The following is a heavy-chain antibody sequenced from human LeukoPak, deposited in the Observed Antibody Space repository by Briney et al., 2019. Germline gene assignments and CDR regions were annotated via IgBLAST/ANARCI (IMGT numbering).Heavy chain of an antibody. V-gene: IGHV1-18*01. CDR2: VSGYDGKT. CDR3: ARITCSTTSCYTGRSYDF. D-gene: IGHD2-2*02. J-gene: IGHJ4*02. Sequence: ASVKVSCKTSGYTFSTYGISWVRQAPGQGLEWMGWVSGYDGKTKYAQKVQGRVTMTADTSTNTAYMELRSLRSDDTAFYYCARITCSTTSCYTGRSYDFWGQGTLVTVSS. CDR1: GYTFSTYG.